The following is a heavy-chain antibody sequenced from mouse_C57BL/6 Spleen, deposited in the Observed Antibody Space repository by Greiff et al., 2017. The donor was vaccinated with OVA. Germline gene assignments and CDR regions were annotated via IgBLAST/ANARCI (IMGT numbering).Heavy chain of an antibody. D-gene: IGHD4-1*01. Sequence: QVQLQQSGPELVKPGASVKISCKASGYAFSSSWMNWVKQRPGKGLEWIGRIYPGDGDTNYNGKFKGKATLTADKSSSTAYMQLSSLTSEDSAVYYCARRKDWLDYWGQGTTLTVSS. CDR1: GYAFSSSW. CDR2: IYPGDGDT. J-gene: IGHJ2*01. V-gene: IGHV1-82*01. CDR3: ARRKDWLDY.